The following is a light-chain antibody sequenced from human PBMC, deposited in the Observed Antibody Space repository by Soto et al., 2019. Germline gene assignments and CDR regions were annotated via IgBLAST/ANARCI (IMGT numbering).Light chain of an antibody. CDR1: QSVNSK. Sequence: EIVMTQSPATLSVSPGERATLSCRASQSVNSKLARYQQKPGRAPRLLIYAASTRATGISTRFSGSGSGTEFTLTISSLQSEDFAVYYCQQYNKWPWTFGQGTKVDIK. CDR3: QQYNKWPWT. CDR2: AAS. V-gene: IGKV3-15*01. J-gene: IGKJ1*01.